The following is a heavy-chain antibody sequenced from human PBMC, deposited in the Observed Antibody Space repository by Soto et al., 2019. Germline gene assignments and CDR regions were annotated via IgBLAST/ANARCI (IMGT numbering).Heavy chain of an antibody. V-gene: IGHV3-7*05. CDR3: ARDRKYSSSSGGYYYYGMDV. CDR2: IKQDGSEK. J-gene: IGHJ6*02. Sequence: GGSLRLSCAASGFTFSSYWMSWVRQAPGKGLERVANIKQDGSEKYYVDSVKGRFTISRDNAKNSLYLQMNSLRAEDTAVYYCARDRKYSSSSGGYYYYGMDVWGQGTTVTVSS. D-gene: IGHD6-6*01. CDR1: GFTFSSYW.